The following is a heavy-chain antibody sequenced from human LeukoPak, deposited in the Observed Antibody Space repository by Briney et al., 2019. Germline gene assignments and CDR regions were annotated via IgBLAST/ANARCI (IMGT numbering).Heavy chain of an antibody. V-gene: IGHV1-46*01. CDR3: ARDRTVRGCSGYRNYGMDV. CDR2: INPSGGST. D-gene: IGHD5-12*01. J-gene: IGHJ6*04. CDR1: GYTFTSYY. Sequence: ASVKVSCKASGYTFTSYYMHWVRQAPGQGLEWMGIINPSGGSTSYAQKFQGRVTMTRDTSTSTVYMELSSLRSEDTAVYYCARDRTVRGCSGYRNYGMDVWGKGTTVTVSS.